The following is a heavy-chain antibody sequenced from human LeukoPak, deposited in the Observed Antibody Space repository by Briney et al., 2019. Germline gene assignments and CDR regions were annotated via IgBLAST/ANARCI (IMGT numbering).Heavy chain of an antibody. V-gene: IGHV4-39*02. CDR1: GGSISSRPYY. Sequence: KPSETLSLTCTVSGGSISSRPYYWGWVRQPPGKGLEWIGSISYSGSIHYNPSLKSRVTISVDTSKNHFSLRLSSVTAADTAVYYCARGAYYDSSAYGYWGQGTLVTVSS. CDR3: ARGAYYDSSAYGY. CDR2: ISYSGSI. D-gene: IGHD3-22*01. J-gene: IGHJ4*02.